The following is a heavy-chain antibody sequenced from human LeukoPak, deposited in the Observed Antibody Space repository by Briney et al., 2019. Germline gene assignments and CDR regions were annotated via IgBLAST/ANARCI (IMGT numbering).Heavy chain of an antibody. CDR1: GGTFSSYA. Sequence: GASVKVSCKASGGTFSSYAISWVRQAPGQGLEWMGRIIPILGIANYAQKVQGRVTITADKSTSTAYMELSSLRSEDTAVYYCARDIAAPDASHFDYWGQGTLVTVSS. J-gene: IGHJ4*02. CDR2: IIPILGIA. V-gene: IGHV1-69*04. CDR3: ARDIAAPDASHFDY. D-gene: IGHD6-6*01.